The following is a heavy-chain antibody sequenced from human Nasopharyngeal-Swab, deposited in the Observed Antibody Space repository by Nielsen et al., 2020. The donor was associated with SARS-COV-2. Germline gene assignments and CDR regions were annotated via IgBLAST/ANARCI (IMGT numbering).Heavy chain of an antibody. CDR3: ARSRARIQYDFWSGYYYYGMDV. J-gene: IGHJ6*02. CDR2: IIPIFGTA. Sequence: VRQAPGQGLEWMGGIIPIFGTANYAQKFQGRVTITADESTSTAYMELSSLRSEDTAVYYCARSRARIQYDFWSGYYYYGMDVWGQGTTVTVSS. V-gene: IGHV1-69*01. D-gene: IGHD3-3*01.